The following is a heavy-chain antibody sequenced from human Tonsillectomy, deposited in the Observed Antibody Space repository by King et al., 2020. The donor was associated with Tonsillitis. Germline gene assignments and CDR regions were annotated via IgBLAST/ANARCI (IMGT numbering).Heavy chain of an antibody. J-gene: IGHJ4*02. Sequence: VQLVESGAEVKKPGASVKVSCKASGYTFTSYGISWVRQAPGQGLEWMGWISAYNGNTNYAQKLQGRVTMTTDTSTSTAYMELRSLRSDDTAVYYCARDGVSQLVRGPSAEFDYWGQGTLVTVSS. CDR2: ISAYNGNT. V-gene: IGHV1-18*01. CDR3: ARDGVSQLVRGPSAEFDY. CDR1: GYTFTSYG. D-gene: IGHD6-13*01.